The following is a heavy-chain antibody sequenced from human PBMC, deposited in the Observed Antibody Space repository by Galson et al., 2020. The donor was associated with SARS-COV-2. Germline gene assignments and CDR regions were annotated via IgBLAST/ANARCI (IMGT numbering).Heavy chain of an antibody. CDR2: ISSSSSTI. CDR1: GFTFSSYS. CDR3: ASSSSWPLDY. D-gene: IGHD6-13*01. V-gene: IGHV3-48*02. Sequence: GESLKISCAASGFTFSSYSMNWVRQAPGKGLEWVSYISSSSSTIYYADSVKGRFTISRDNAKNSLYLQMNSLRDKDTAVYYCASSSSWPLDYWCQGTLVTVSS. J-gene: IGHJ4*02.